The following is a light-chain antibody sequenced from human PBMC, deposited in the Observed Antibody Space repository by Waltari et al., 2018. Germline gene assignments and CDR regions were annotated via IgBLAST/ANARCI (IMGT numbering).Light chain of an antibody. J-gene: IGLJ3*02. CDR1: SGHSSNV. V-gene: IGLV4-69*01. CDR2: VNSDGSH. CDR3: QIGGHGTWV. Sequence: QLVLTQSPSASASLGASVKLTCTLSSGHSSNVIAWHQQQPEKGPRYLMKVNSDGSHSKGDKIPDRFSGSSSGAEHYLTISSLQSEDEADYYCQIGGHGTWVFGGGTKLTVL.